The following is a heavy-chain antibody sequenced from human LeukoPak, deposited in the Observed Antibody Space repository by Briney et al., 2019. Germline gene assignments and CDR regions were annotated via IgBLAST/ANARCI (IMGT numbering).Heavy chain of an antibody. J-gene: IGHJ5*02. D-gene: IGHD6-19*01. CDR3: ARGDSSGWYMVDWFDP. CDR2: INPNSGGT. V-gene: IGHV1-2*02. Sequence: ASVKVSCKASGYTFTGYYMHWVRQAPGQGLEWMGWINPNSGGTNYAQKFQGRVTMTRDTSISTAYMELSRLRSDDTAVYYCARGDSSGWYMVDWFDPWGQGTLVTVSS. CDR1: GYTFTGYY.